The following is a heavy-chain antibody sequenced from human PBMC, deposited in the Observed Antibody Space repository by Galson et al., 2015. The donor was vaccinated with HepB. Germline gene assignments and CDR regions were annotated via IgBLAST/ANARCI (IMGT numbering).Heavy chain of an antibody. Sequence: SLRLSCAASGFTFSSYSMNWVRQAPGKGLEWVSYISGSSSNINYADSVKGRFTISRDNAKNSLYLQMNSLRDEDTAVYYCAIVATPYFDYWGQGTLATVSS. CDR2: ISGSSSNI. D-gene: IGHD5-12*01. CDR1: GFTFSSYS. J-gene: IGHJ4*02. V-gene: IGHV3-48*02. CDR3: AIVATPYFDY.